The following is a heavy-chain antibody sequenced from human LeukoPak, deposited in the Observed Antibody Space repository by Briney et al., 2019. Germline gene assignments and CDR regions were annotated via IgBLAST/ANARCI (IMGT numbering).Heavy chain of an antibody. J-gene: IGHJ3*02. CDR1: GGSSSSGGYS. CDR3: ARCDYEAFDI. V-gene: IGHV4-30-2*01. CDR2: IYHSGST. Sequence: PSETLSLTRAVSGGSSSSGGYSWSWIRQPPGKGLEWIGYIYHSGSTYYNPSLKSRVTISVDRSKNQFSLKLSSVTAADTAVYYCARCDYEAFDIWGQGTMVTVSS. D-gene: IGHD4-17*01.